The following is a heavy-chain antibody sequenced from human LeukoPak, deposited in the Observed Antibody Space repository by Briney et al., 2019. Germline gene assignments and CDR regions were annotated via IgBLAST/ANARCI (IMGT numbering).Heavy chain of an antibody. Sequence: GGSLRLSCVASGFPFNVQTMSWVRQAPGKGLDWVASMREDGSEINYVDSVKGRFTISRDNSKNTLYLQMNSLRAEDTAVYYCAKADDRGIMITFGGVTWGQGTLVTVSS. D-gene: IGHD3-16*01. V-gene: IGHV3-7*03. CDR3: AKADDRGIMITFGGVT. J-gene: IGHJ5*02. CDR1: GFPFNVQT. CDR2: MREDGSEI.